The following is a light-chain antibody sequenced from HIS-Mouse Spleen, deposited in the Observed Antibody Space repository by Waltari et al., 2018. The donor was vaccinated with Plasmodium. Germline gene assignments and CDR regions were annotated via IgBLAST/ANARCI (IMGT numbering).Light chain of an antibody. CDR1: QGISSY. V-gene: IGKV1-8*01. CDR2: AAS. CDR3: QQYYSYPLT. J-gene: IGKJ4*01. Sequence: TGDRVTITCRASQGISSYLAWYQQKRGKAPKLLIYAASTLQSGVPSRFSGSGSGTDFTLTISCLQSEDFATYYCQQYYSYPLTFGGGTKVEIK.